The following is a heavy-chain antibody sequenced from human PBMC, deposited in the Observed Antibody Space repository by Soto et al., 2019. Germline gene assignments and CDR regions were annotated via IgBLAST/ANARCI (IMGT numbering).Heavy chain of an antibody. J-gene: IGHJ4*02. CDR3: ASQTYYYDSSGYFPN. D-gene: IGHD3-22*01. V-gene: IGHV4-61*01. CDR2: IYYSGST. CDR1: GGSVSSGSYY. Sequence: SETLSLTCTVSGGSVSSGSYYWSWIRQPPGKGLEWIGYIYYSGSTNYNPSLKSRVTISVDTSKNQFSLKLSSVTAADTAVYYCASQTYYYDSSGYFPNWGQGTLVTVS.